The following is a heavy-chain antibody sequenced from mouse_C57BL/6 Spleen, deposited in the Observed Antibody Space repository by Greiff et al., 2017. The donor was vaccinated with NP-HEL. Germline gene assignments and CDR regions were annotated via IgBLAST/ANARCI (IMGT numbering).Heavy chain of an antibody. CDR1: GFNIKDYY. CDR3: AEYYYSNYDPFAY. CDR2: IDPEDGDT. J-gene: IGHJ3*01. Sequence: EVQLQQSGAELVKPGASVKLSCTASGFNIKDYYMHWVKQRTEQGLEWIGRIDPEDGDTKYAPKFQGKATITADTSSNTAYLQLSSLTAEDTAVYFCAEYYYSNYDPFAYWGQGTLVTVSA. V-gene: IGHV14-2*01. D-gene: IGHD2-5*01.